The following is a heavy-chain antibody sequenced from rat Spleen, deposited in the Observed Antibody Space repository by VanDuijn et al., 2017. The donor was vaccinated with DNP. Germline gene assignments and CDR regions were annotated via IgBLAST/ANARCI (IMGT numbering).Heavy chain of an antibody. Sequence: EVQLVESGGGLVQPGRSLKLSCAASGFPFSNYVMAWVRQAPTKGLEWVASISTGGGNTYYRDSVKGRFTISRENAKNTQYLQMDILRSEYTATYYCATNNYFDYWGQGVMVTVSS. CDR2: ISTGGGNT. J-gene: IGHJ2*01. CDR3: ATNNYFDY. D-gene: IGHD3-4*01. V-gene: IGHV5S13*01. CDR1: GFPFSNYV.